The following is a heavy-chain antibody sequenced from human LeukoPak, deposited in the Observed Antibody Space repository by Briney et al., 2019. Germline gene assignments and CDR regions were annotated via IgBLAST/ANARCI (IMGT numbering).Heavy chain of an antibody. V-gene: IGHV1-2*02. CDR1: GYTFTSYG. CDR3: ARTTYYYGSGSLTY. D-gene: IGHD3-10*01. Sequence: ASVKVSCKASGYTFTSYGISWVRQAPGQGLEWMGWINPNSGGTNYAQKFQGRVTMTRDTSISTAYMELSRLRSDDTAVYYCARTTYYYGSGSLTYWGQGTLVTVSS. J-gene: IGHJ4*02. CDR2: INPNSGGT.